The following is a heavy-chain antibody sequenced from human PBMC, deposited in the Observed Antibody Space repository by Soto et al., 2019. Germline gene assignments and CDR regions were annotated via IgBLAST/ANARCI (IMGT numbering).Heavy chain of an antibody. Sequence: PSQTLSLTCAISGDSVSSNSAAWNWIRQSSSRGLEWLGRTYYRSKWYNDYAVSVKSRITINPDTSKNQFSLQLNSVTPEDSAVYYCARDPGYWSGYYTENYWFDPWGQGTLVTISS. D-gene: IGHD3-3*01. V-gene: IGHV6-1*01. J-gene: IGHJ5*02. CDR2: TYYRSKWYN. CDR3: ARDPGYWSGYYTENYWFDP. CDR1: GDSVSSNSAA.